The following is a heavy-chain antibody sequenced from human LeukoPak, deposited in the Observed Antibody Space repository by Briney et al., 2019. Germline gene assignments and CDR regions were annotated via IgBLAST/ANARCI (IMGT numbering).Heavy chain of an antibody. V-gene: IGHV3-23*01. CDR3: AKVADSRGYYLYYFDY. Sequence: GGSLRLSCAASGFTFSSYAMSWVRQAPGKGLEWVSAISGSGGSTYYADSVKGRFTISRDNSKNTLYLQMNSLRAEDTAVYYCAKVADSRGYYLYYFDYWGQGTLVTVSS. D-gene: IGHD3-22*01. CDR1: GFTFSSYA. J-gene: IGHJ4*02. CDR2: ISGSGGST.